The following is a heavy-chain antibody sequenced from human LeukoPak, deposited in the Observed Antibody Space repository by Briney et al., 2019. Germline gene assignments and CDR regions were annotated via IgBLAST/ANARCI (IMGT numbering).Heavy chain of an antibody. J-gene: IGHJ3*02. CDR1: GYTFTRYY. CDR2: INPNSGGT. Sequence: ASVKVSCKASGYTFTRYYMHWVRHAPGQGLESVGWINPNSGGTNYAQKFQGRVTMTRDTSISTAYMELSRLRSDDTAVYYCARELYGSTMIVVGAAFDIWGQGTMVTVSS. D-gene: IGHD3-22*01. CDR3: ARELYGSTMIVVGAAFDI. V-gene: IGHV1-2*02.